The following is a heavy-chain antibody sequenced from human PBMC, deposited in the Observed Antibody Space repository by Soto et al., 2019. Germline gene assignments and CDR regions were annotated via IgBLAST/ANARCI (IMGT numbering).Heavy chain of an antibody. CDR3: ARDLKWLGTHDAFDI. V-gene: IGHV1-2*04. CDR2: INPNSGGT. J-gene: IGHJ3*02. Sequence: ASVKVSCKASGYTFTGYYMHWVRQAPGQGLEWMGWINPNSGGTNYAQKFQGWVTMTRDTSISTAYMELSRLRSDDTAVYYCARDLKWLGTHDAFDIWGQGTMVTVSS. CDR1: GYTFTGYY. D-gene: IGHD3-10*01.